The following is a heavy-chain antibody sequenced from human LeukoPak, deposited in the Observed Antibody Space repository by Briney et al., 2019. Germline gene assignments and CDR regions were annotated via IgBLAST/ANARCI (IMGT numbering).Heavy chain of an antibody. CDR1: GGSFSGYY. CDR2: INHSGST. D-gene: IGHD3-10*01. Sequence: PSETLSLTCAVYGGSFSGYYWSWIRLPPGKGLEWIGEINHSGSTNYNPSLKSRVTISVDTSKNQFSLKLSSETAADTAIYYCARQSSHYYGSGTFRHFDYWGQGTLVSVSS. CDR3: ARQSSHYYGSGTFRHFDY. V-gene: IGHV4-34*01. J-gene: IGHJ4*02.